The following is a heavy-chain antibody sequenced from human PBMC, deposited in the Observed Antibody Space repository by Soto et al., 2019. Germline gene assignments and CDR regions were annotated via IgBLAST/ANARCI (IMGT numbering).Heavy chain of an antibody. Sequence: GETLKISYKGSGYSFTSYWISWVRQMPGKGLEWMGRIDPSDSYTNYSPSFQGHVTISADKSISTAYLQWSSLKASDTAMYDFARQPGIAVAIVGYHYGMAVWGQGTSVTVSS. J-gene: IGHJ6*02. D-gene: IGHD6-19*01. CDR1: GYSFTSYW. CDR3: ARQPGIAVAIVGYHYGMAV. CDR2: IDPSDSYT. V-gene: IGHV5-10-1*01.